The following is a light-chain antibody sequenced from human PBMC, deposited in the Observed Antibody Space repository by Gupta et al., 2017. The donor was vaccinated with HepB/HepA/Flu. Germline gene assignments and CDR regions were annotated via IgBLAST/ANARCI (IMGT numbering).Light chain of an antibody. CDR2: AAS. Sequence: DIQMTQSPSSLSASVEDRVTITCRASQSIRNFLNWYQHKPGKAPELLIYAASILQSGVPSRFSGSGSGTDFTLTIGGLQPEDFATYYCQQTYSTPLTFGGGTRVEIK. V-gene: IGKV1-39*01. CDR3: QQTYSTPLT. J-gene: IGKJ4*01. CDR1: QSIRNF.